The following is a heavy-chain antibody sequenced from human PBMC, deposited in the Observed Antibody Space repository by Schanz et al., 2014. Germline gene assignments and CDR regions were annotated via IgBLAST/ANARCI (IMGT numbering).Heavy chain of an antibody. CDR3: ATSQGSSFDS. V-gene: IGHV3-48*01. CDR2: VSRSTPDI. Sequence: EVQLVESGGGLVQPGGSLRLSCTASGFTFSSYSMNWVRQAPGQGLEWVSYVSRSTPDIYYADSVKGRFTISRDNSKNTLYLQMNSLRAEDTAVYYCATSQGSSFDSWGQGTLVTVSS. D-gene: IGHD6-13*01. J-gene: IGHJ4*02. CDR1: GFTFSSYS.